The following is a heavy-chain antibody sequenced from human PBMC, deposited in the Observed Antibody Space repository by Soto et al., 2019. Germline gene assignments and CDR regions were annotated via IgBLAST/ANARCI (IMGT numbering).Heavy chain of an antibody. D-gene: IGHD5-12*01. CDR1: GYSFTSYW. CDR2: IYPGDSDT. Sequence: PGESLKISCKGSGYSFTSYWIGWVRQMPGKGLEWMGIIYPGDSDTRYSPSFRGQVTISADKSISTAYLQWSSLKASDTAMYYCATSVEMATTKGDAFDIWGQGTMVTVSS. V-gene: IGHV5-51*01. J-gene: IGHJ3*02. CDR3: ATSVEMATTKGDAFDI.